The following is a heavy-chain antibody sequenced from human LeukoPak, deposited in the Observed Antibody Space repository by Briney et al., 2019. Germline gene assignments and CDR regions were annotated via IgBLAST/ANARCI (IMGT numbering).Heavy chain of an antibody. CDR2: ISSSGSTI. Sequence: NPGGSLRLSCAASGFTFSDYYMSWIRQAPGKGLEWVSYISSSGSTIYYADSVKGRFTISRDNAKNSLYLQMNSLRAEDTAVYYCARDRSKWFGELLFDPWGQGTLVTVSS. CDR3: ARDRSKWFGELLFDP. J-gene: IGHJ5*02. CDR1: GFTFSDYY. V-gene: IGHV3-11*01. D-gene: IGHD3-10*01.